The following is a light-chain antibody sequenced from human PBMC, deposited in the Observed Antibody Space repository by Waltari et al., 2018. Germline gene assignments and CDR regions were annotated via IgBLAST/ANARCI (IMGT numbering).Light chain of an antibody. CDR3: QQYGRAPRG. CDR2: GAS. CDR1: ESVNNN. Sequence: EIVLTQSPGTLSLSPGERATLSCRASESVNNNLAWYQHKPGQAPRRLIYGASSRATGTPDRFTGSGSGTDFTLTITGLEPEDFAVYYCQQYGRAPRGFGQGTNLEIK. V-gene: IGKV3-20*01. J-gene: IGKJ2*03.